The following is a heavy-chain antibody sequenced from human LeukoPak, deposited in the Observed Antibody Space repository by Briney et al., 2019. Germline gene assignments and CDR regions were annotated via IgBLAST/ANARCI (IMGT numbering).Heavy chain of an antibody. CDR3: ARGGYGAHMG. J-gene: IGHJ4*02. CDR1: GFTFSSYA. Sequence: GGSLRLSCAASGFTFSSYAMSWVRQVPGKGLVWVSRISGDGSSTTYVDSVKGRFTISRDNAKNTLYLQMNSLRAEDTAVYYCARGGYGAHMGWGQGTLVTVSS. D-gene: IGHD4-17*01. CDR2: ISGDGSST. V-gene: IGHV3-74*01.